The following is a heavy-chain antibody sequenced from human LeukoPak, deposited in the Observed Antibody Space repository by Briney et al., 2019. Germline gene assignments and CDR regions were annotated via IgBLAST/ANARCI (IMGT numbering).Heavy chain of an antibody. CDR2: IYYSGST. D-gene: IGHD1-26*01. CDR1: GGSISSGGYY. J-gene: IGHJ4*02. Sequence: SETLSLTCTVSGGSISSGGYYWSWIRQHPGKGLEWIGSIYYSGSTYYNPSLKSRVTISVDTSKNQFSLKLSSVTAADTAVYYCARLDSGSYYVDYWGQGTLVTVSS. CDR3: ARLDSGSYYVDY. V-gene: IGHV4-39*01.